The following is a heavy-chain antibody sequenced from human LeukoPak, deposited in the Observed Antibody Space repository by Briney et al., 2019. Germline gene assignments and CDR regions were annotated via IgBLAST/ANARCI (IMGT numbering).Heavy chain of an antibody. CDR3: AKDNLAFCGGDCYGGHYYYYMDV. Sequence: GGSLRLSCAASGFIFTTYAMSWVRQAPGKGLQWVSAISGSSGRTYYADSVKGRFTISRDNSKNTLYLQMNSLRAEDTAVYYCAKDNLAFCGGDCYGGHYYYYMDVWGKGTTVTVSS. J-gene: IGHJ6*03. CDR2: ISGSSGRT. V-gene: IGHV3-23*01. CDR1: GFIFTTYA. D-gene: IGHD2-21*01.